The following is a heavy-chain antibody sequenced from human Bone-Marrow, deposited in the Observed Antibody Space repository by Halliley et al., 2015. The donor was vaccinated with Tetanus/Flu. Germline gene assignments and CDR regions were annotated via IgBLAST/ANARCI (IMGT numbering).Heavy chain of an antibody. V-gene: IGHV4-39*01. Sequence: LRLSCTVSGGSISSSGYYWGWIRQPPGKGLEWIGSIYYSGRTYYKSSLKSRVTISVDTSKNQFPLKLGSVTAADTAVYYCARRGLAIPVIGTPYPAADFDFWGRGTLVTVSA. J-gene: IGHJ4*02. CDR3: ARRGLAIPVIGTPYPAADFDF. CDR1: GGSISSSGYY. CDR2: IYYSGRT. D-gene: IGHD2-21*01.